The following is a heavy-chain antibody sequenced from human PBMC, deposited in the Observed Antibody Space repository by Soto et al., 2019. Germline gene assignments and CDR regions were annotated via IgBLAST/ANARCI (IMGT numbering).Heavy chain of an antibody. Sequence: QVQLQESGPGLVRPSGTLSLTCAVSGDSIIGTGWWSWVRQSPGKGLAWIGEVYHSGATNYNPSLKSRVTISVDTSRNQFSLNLGSVTAADTAVYYCVRNGYYGLDVWGQGTMVTVSS. V-gene: IGHV4-4*02. CDR2: VYHSGAT. J-gene: IGHJ6*02. CDR1: GDSIIGTGW. D-gene: IGHD3-22*01. CDR3: VRNGYYGLDV.